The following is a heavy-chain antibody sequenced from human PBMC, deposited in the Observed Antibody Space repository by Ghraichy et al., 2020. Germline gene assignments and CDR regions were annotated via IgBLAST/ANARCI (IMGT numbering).Heavy chain of an antibody. V-gene: IGHV4-59*01. CDR2: IYYSGST. CDR1: GGSISSYY. D-gene: IGHD7-27*01. Sequence: SETLSLTCTVSGGSISSYYWSWIRQPPGKGLEWIGYIYYSGSTNYNPSLKSRVTISVDTSKNQFSLKLSSVTAADTAVYYCARETSSWGSPTGVFDYWGQGTLVTVSS. J-gene: IGHJ4*02. CDR3: ARETSSWGSPTGVFDY.